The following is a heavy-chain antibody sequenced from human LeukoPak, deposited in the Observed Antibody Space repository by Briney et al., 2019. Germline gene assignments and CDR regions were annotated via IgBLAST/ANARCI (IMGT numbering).Heavy chain of an antibody. CDR2: ISSSSSYI. D-gene: IGHD5-18*01. CDR1: GFTFSSYS. J-gene: IGHJ4*02. CDR3: ARQDTAMVTIDY. Sequence: GGSLRLSCAASGFTFSSYSMNWVRQAPGKGLEWVSSISSSSSYINYADSVKGRFTISRDNAKNSLYLQMNSLRAEDTAVYYCARQDTAMVTIDYWGQGTLVTVSS. V-gene: IGHV3-21*01.